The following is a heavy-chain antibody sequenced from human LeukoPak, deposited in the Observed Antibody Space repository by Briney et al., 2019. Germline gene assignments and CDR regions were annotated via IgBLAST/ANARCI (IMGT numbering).Heavy chain of an antibody. CDR2: ISYDGSNK. CDR1: GFTFSSYA. CDR3: ARIYGKMEQRDY. V-gene: IGHV3-30-3*01. D-gene: IGHD1/OR15-1a*01. J-gene: IGHJ4*02. Sequence: PGRSLRLSCAASGFTFSSYAMHWVRQAPGKGLEWVAVISYDGSNKYYADSVKGRFTISRDNSKNTLYLQMNSLRAEDTAVYYCARIYGKMEQRDYWGQGTLVTVSS.